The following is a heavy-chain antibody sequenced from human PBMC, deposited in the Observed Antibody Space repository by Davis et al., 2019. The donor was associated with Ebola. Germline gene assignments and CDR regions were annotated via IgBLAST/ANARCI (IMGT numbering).Heavy chain of an antibody. CDR2: IYYSGST. CDR1: GGSISSGDYY. Sequence: PSETLSLTCTVSGGSISSGDYYWSWIRQPPGKGLEWIGYIYYSGSTYYNPSLKSRVTISVDTSKNQFSLKLSSVTAADTAVYYCARDPGGYYFHAFDIWGQGTMVTVSS. J-gene: IGHJ3*02. CDR3: ARDPGGYYFHAFDI. D-gene: IGHD3-22*01. V-gene: IGHV4-30-4*01.